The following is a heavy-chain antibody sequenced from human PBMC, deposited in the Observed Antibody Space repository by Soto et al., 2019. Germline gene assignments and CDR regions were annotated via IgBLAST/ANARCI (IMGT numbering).Heavy chain of an antibody. J-gene: IGHJ4*02. CDR2: ISGSGGST. CDR1: GFTFSSYA. CDR3: AKSGTYDFWSGYTAPALDY. D-gene: IGHD3-3*01. V-gene: IGHV3-23*01. Sequence: EVQLLESGGGLVQPGGSLRLSCAASGFTFSSYAMSWVRQAPGKGLEWVSAISGSGGSTYYADSVKGRFTISRDNSKNTLYLQMNSLRAEDTAVYYCAKSGTYDFWSGYTAPALDYWGQGTLVTVSS.